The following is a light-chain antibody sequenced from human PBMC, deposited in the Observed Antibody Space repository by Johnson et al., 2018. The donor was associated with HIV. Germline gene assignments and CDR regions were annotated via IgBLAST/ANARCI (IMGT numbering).Light chain of an antibody. CDR3: GTWNNSLTSPYG. CDR2: DNN. CDR1: SSNIGNNY. Sequence: QSILTQPPSVSAAPGQKVTISCSGSSSNIGNNYVPWYQQLPGTAPKLLIYDNNKRPSGVPDRFSGSKSGTSATLGITGLQTGDEANYYCGTWNNSLTSPYGFGTGTKVTVL. V-gene: IGLV1-51*01. J-gene: IGLJ1*01.